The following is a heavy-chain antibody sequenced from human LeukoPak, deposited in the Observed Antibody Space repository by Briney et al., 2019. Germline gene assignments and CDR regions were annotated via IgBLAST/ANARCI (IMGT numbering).Heavy chain of an antibody. CDR2: IHDSGYT. J-gene: IGHJ4*02. CDR3: AKHRHSAFENYFDY. V-gene: IGHV3-23*01. Sequence: GGSLRLSCAASGFTFSTYAMSWVRQAPGKGLEWVSCIHDSGYTFYADSVKGRFTISRDNSKDTLYLQVNSLRADDTAVYYCAKHRHSAFENYFDYWGQGTLVTVSS. D-gene: IGHD3-9*01. CDR1: GFTFSTYA.